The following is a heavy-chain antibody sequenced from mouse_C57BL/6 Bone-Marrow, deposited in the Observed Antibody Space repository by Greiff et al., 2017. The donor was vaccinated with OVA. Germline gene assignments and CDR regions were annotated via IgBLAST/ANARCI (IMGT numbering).Heavy chain of an antibody. Sequence: QVQLQQPGAELVKPGASVKLSCTASGYTFTSSWMHWVKQRPGQGLEWIGMIHPNSGSTNYNEKFKSKATLTVDKSSSTAYMQLSSLTSEDSAVYYCASGDLLWYFDVWGTGTTVTVSS. V-gene: IGHV1-64*01. CDR2: IHPNSGST. J-gene: IGHJ1*03. CDR3: ASGDLLWYFDV. D-gene: IGHD2-1*01. CDR1: GYTFTSSW.